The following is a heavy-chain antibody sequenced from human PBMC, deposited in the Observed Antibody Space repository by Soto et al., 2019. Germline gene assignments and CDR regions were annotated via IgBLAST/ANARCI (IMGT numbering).Heavy chain of an antibody. CDR2: IKQDGSEK. Sequence: EVQLVESGGGLVQPGGSLRLSCAASGFTFSSYWMSWVRQAPGKGLEWVANIKQDGSEKYYVDSVKGRFTISRDNAKNSLYLQMNSLRAEDTAVYYCARDGDGDYVDWFDPWGQGTLVTVSS. D-gene: IGHD4-17*01. V-gene: IGHV3-7*01. CDR1: GFTFSSYW. J-gene: IGHJ5*02. CDR3: ARDGDGDYVDWFDP.